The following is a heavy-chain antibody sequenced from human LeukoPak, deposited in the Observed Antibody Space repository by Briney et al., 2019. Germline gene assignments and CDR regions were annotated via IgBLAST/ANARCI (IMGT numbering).Heavy chain of an antibody. CDR2: IYTSGST. J-gene: IGHJ4*02. Sequence: SGTLSLTCTVSGGSISSYYWSWIRQPAGKGLEWIGRIYTSGSTNYNPSLKSRVTISVDTSKNQFSLKLSSVTAADTAVYYCARNSGIAVAGDYFDYWGQGTLITVSS. V-gene: IGHV4-4*07. CDR1: GGSISSYY. D-gene: IGHD6-19*01. CDR3: ARNSGIAVAGDYFDY.